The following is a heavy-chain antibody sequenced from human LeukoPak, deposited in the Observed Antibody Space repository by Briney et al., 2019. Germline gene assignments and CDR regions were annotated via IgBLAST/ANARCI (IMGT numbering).Heavy chain of an antibody. Sequence: GGSLRLSCAASEFSVGSNYMIWVRQAPGKGLEWVSLIYSGGSTYYADSVKSRFTISRDNSKNSLYLQMNSLRTEDTALYYCAKDIGVGYCNGCLFDYWGQGTLVTVSS. CDR3: AKDIGVGYCNGCLFDY. V-gene: IGHV3-53*05. J-gene: IGHJ4*02. CDR2: IYSGGST. D-gene: IGHD2-15*01. CDR1: EFSVGSNY.